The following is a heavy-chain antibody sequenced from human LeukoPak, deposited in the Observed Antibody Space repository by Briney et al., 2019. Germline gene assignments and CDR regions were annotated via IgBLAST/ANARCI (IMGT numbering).Heavy chain of an antibody. Sequence: GGSLRLSCAASTFSFSSYAMSWVRQAPGKGLEWVSTISASGGSTYYADSVRGRFTISRDNSKNTLHLQMNSLRAEDTAVYYCAKIGSDYYYGLGEAYYWGQGTPVTVSS. D-gene: IGHD3-10*01. CDR3: AKIGSDYYYGLGEAYY. CDR1: TFSFSSYA. J-gene: IGHJ4*02. CDR2: ISASGGST. V-gene: IGHV3-23*01.